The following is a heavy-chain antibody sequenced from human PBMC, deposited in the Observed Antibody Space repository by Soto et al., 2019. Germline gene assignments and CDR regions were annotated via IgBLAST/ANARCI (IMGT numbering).Heavy chain of an antibody. Sequence: PSETLSLTCTVSGGSISSGDYYWSWIRQPPGKGLEWIGYIYYSGSTYYNPSLKSRVTISVGTSKNQFSLKLSSVTAADTAVYYCARGETAMVYFDYWGQGTLVTVSA. J-gene: IGHJ4*02. D-gene: IGHD5-18*01. CDR1: GGSISSGDYY. CDR3: ARGETAMVYFDY. CDR2: IYYSGST. V-gene: IGHV4-30-4*01.